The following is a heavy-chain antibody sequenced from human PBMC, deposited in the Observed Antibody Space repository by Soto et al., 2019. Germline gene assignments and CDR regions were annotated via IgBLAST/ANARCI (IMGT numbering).Heavy chain of an antibody. CDR1: GYTFTSYD. Sequence: ASVKVSCKASGYTFTSYDINWVRQATGQGLEWMGWMNPNSGSTGYAQKFQGRVTMTRNTSISTAYMELSSLRSEDTAVYYCARGLGYYYGSGSYSPFDYWGQGTLVTVSS. J-gene: IGHJ4*02. V-gene: IGHV1-8*01. CDR3: ARGLGYYYGSGSYSPFDY. D-gene: IGHD3-10*01. CDR2: MNPNSGST.